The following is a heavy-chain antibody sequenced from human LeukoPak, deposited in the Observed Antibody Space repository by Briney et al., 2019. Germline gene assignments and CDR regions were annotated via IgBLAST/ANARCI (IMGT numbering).Heavy chain of an antibody. D-gene: IGHD1-26*01. V-gene: IGHV3-43*02. CDR3: AKDIGRTEWELLRGALDS. J-gene: IGHJ4*02. CDR1: GFTFDKLA. Sequence: GGALMLSFATSGFTFDKLAMHRVRQAPGKRLEWVSLFNGPGDDSYYADSLNDRFTIPIDKRKNSLYLQINILRTDDTAFYYCAKDIGRTEWELLRGALDSWGQGTLVTVSS. CDR2: FNGPGDDS.